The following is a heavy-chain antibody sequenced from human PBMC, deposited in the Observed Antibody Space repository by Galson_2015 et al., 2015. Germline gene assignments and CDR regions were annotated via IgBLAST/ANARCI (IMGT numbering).Heavy chain of an antibody. J-gene: IGHJ4*01. CDR2: INQDGSEK. V-gene: IGHV3-7*01. Sequence: SLRLSCAASGFIFSDHWMTWVRRAPEKGLEWVANINQDGSEKYYVDSVKGRFTISRDNAKNSLYLQMNSLRAEDTAVYYCARGRGHNYWGQGTLVTVSS. CDR3: ARGRGHNY. CDR1: GFIFSDHW.